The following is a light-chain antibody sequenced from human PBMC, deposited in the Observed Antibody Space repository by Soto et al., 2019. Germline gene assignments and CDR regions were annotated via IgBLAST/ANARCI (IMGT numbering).Light chain of an antibody. CDR3: SLYTSENTYV. Sequence: QSVLTPPPPVSGSPGQPVNVSFTGPTIDFVSYSRVSWYQQPPGTTPKLIIYEASNRPSRVPDCFSGSKSGNTASLTISGLQAADEADYYCSLYTSENTYVFGTGTKV. CDR2: EAS. V-gene: IGLV2-18*01. CDR1: TIDFVSYSR. J-gene: IGLJ1*01.